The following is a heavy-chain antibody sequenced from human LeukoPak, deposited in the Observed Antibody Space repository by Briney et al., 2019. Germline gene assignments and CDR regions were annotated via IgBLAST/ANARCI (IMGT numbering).Heavy chain of an antibody. J-gene: IGHJ5*02. CDR1: GGTFSSYA. CDR2: IIPILGIA. V-gene: IGHV1-69*04. D-gene: IGHD2-15*01. CDR3: AGCSGGSCQSNKFDP. Sequence: GASVKVSCKASGGTFSSYAISWVRQAPGQGLEWMGRIIPILGIANYAQKFQGRVTITADKSTSTAYMELSSLRSEDTAVYYCAGCSGGSCQSNKFDPWGQGTLVTVSS.